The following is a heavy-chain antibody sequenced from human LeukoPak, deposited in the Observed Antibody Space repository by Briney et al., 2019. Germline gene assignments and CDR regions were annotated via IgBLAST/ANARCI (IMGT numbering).Heavy chain of an antibody. Sequence: GGSLRLSCAASGFTFDDYAMHWVRQAPGKGLEWVSGISWNNGSIGYADSVKGRFTISRDNAMNSLYLQMNSLRAEDTALYYCAKDLSTFGVVTTPDYWGQGTLVTVSS. CDR3: AKDLSTFGVVTTPDY. V-gene: IGHV3-9*01. D-gene: IGHD3-3*01. J-gene: IGHJ4*02. CDR2: ISWNNGSI. CDR1: GFTFDDYA.